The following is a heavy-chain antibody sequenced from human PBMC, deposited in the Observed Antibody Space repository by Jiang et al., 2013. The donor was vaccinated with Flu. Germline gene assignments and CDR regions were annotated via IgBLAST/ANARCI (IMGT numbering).Heavy chain of an antibody. J-gene: IGHJ4*02. Sequence: GLVKPSETLSLTCTVSGGSISTYYWNWIRQPPGKGLEWIGYIFYSGSTNYSPSLKSRVTISLDTSENHFSLKLSSVTAADTAVYYCARQGAVAGTFDSWGQGTLVTVSS. CDR1: GGSISTYY. CDR3: ARQGAVAGTFDS. D-gene: IGHD6-13*01. V-gene: IGHV4-59*08. CDR2: IFYSGST.